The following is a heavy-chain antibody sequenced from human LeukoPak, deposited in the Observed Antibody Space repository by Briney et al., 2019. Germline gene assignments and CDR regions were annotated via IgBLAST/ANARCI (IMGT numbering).Heavy chain of an antibody. CDR1: GGSINSGNNY. D-gene: IGHD6-13*01. V-gene: IGHV4-61*02. J-gene: IGHJ4*02. CDR3: ARVRAAAIPYYFDS. Sequence: SETLSLTCTVSGGSINSGNNYWSWIRQPAGKGLEWIGRIYSSGTTTYNPSLKSRVTISVDTSKNQFSLKLSSVTAADTAVYYCARVRAAAIPYYFDSWGQGTLVTVSS. CDR2: IYSSGTT.